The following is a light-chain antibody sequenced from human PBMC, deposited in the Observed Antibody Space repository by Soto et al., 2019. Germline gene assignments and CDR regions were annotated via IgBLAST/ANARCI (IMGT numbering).Light chain of an antibody. CDR2: ATS. CDR1: QSVSSNY. V-gene: IGKV3-20*01. J-gene: IGKJ3*01. CDR3: HQYGGSPPFT. Sequence: EIVVTQSPGTLSLSPGERATLSCRASQSVSSNYLTWYQHKPGQAPRLLIYATSTRATGVPDRFSGSGSGTDFTLTIIMLEPEDFAVYYCHQYGGSPPFTFGPGTKVD.